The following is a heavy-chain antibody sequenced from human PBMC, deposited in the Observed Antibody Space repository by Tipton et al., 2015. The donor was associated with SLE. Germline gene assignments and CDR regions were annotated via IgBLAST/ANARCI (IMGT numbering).Heavy chain of an antibody. Sequence: QLVQSGAEVKKPGASVKVSCKASGYTFTSYGISWVRQAPGQGLEWMGWISAYNGNTNYAQKLQGRVTMTTDTSTSTAYMGLRSLRSDDTAVYDCAREADYDRSSYPYYFDYWGQGTLVTVSS. CDR2: ISAYNGNT. CDR1: GYTFTSYG. J-gene: IGHJ4*02. V-gene: IGHV1-18*01. D-gene: IGHD3-22*01. CDR3: AREADYDRSSYPYYFDY.